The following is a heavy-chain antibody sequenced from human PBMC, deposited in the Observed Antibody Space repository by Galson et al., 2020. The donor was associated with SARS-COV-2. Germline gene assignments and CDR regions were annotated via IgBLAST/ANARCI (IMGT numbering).Heavy chain of an antibody. CDR2: LYYTGST. Sequence: SETLSLICTVSGGSISDYYWSWIRQPPEKGLEWMGYLYYTGSTNSNPSLKSRVTISVDTSKNQLSLKLRSVTAADTAVYYCAREVKGRYYMDVWGKGTTVTVSS. J-gene: IGHJ6*03. V-gene: IGHV4-59*01. CDR1: GGSISDYY. CDR3: AREVKGRYYMDV.